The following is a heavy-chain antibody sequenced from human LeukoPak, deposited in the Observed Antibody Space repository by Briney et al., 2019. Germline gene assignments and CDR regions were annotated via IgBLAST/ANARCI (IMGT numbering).Heavy chain of an antibody. CDR2: IYYSGST. CDR1: GGSISSGDYY. J-gene: IGHJ6*02. D-gene: IGHD2-15*01. CDR3: ARYCSGGSCPYYYYGMDV. Sequence: PSETLSLTCTVSGGSISSGDYYWSWIRQPPGKGLEWIGYIYYSGSTYYNPSLKSRVTISVDTSKNQFSLKLSSVTAADTAVYYCARYCSGGSCPYYYYGMDVWGQGTTVTVSS. V-gene: IGHV4-30-4*01.